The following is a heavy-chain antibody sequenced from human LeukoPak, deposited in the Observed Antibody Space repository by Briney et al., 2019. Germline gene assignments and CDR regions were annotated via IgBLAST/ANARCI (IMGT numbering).Heavy chain of an antibody. CDR2: ISGSGSST. J-gene: IGHJ4*02. CDR3: AKDKHYDFWSGYPPDY. CDR1: GFTFSSYA. V-gene: IGHV3-23*01. D-gene: IGHD3-3*01. Sequence: PGGSLRLSCAASGFTFSSYAMSWVRQAPGKGLEWVSAISGSGSSTYYADSVKGRFTISRDNSKNTLYLQMNSRRAEDTAVYYCAKDKHYDFWSGYPPDYWGQGTLVTVSS.